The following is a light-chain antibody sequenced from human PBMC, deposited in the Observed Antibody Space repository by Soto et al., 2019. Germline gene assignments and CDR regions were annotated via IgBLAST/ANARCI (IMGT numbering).Light chain of an antibody. Sequence: QSVLTQPRSVSGSPGQSVTISCTGTSSDIGAFNYVSWLQQPPGKAPKLMIYDVSKRPSGVPDRFSGSKSGRTASLTISGLQAEDEADYYCCSYAGTYTVVFGGGTKVTV. J-gene: IGLJ2*01. V-gene: IGLV2-11*01. CDR3: CSYAGTYTVV. CDR2: DVS. CDR1: SSDIGAFNY.